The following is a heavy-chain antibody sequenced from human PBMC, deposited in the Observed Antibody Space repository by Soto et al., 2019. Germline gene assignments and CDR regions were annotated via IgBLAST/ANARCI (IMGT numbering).Heavy chain of an antibody. CDR1: GGTFSRHG. D-gene: IGHD3-22*01. V-gene: IGHV1-69*01. CDR3: ARGWGYDNNDYYYAY. Sequence: QVQLVQSGAEVRKPGSSVKVSCKASGGTFSRHGISWVRQAPGQGLEWMGGIIPIFGTANHAQKFQGRVTITADESTSTAYRELGSLRSEDTAVYYCARGWGYDNNDYYYAYWGQGTLVIVSS. J-gene: IGHJ4*02. CDR2: IIPIFGTA.